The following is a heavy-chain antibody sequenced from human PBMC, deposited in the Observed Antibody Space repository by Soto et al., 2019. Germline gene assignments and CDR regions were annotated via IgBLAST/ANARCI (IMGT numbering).Heavy chain of an antibody. Sequence: HPGGSLRLSCAASGFTFSSYAMHWVRQAPGKGLEWVAVISYDGSNKYYADSVKGRFTISRDNSKNTLYLQMNSLRAEDTAVYYCASSYYDSSGYYDNNWGQGTLVTVSS. J-gene: IGHJ4*02. CDR1: GFTFSSYA. CDR3: ASSYYDSSGYYDNN. V-gene: IGHV3-30-3*01. CDR2: ISYDGSNK. D-gene: IGHD3-22*01.